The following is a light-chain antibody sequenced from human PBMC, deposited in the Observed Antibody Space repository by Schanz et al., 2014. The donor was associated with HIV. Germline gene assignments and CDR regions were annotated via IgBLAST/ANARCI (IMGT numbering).Light chain of an antibody. V-gene: IGLV1-44*01. CDR2: RNN. CDR3: SSYTTNRTMA. CDR1: NSNIGRKT. J-gene: IGLJ2*01. Sequence: QSVLSQPPSASGTPGQRVAISCSGSNSNIGRKTASWYQQLPGTAPKLLIYRNNQRPSGVSGRFSGSKSGNTASLTISSLQTDDEGDYYCSSYTTNRTMAFGGGTKLTVL.